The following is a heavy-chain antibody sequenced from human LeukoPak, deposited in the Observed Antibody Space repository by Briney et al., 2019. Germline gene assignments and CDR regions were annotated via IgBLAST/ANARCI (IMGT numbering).Heavy chain of an antibody. Sequence: PSATLSLTYAVSGGSIRSYYWSWIRQPRGKGLEWIGYIYHSGSTNYNPSLKSRVTMSVDTSKNQFSLKLSSVTAADTAVYYCSSHLSNAFHIWGQGTMVIVSS. CDR3: SSHLSNAFHI. J-gene: IGHJ3*02. V-gene: IGHV4-59*01. D-gene: IGHD2/OR15-2a*01. CDR1: GGSIRSYY. CDR2: IYHSGST.